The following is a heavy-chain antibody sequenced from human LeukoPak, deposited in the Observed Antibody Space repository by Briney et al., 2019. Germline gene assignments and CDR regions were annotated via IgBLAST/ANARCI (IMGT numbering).Heavy chain of an antibody. D-gene: IGHD7-27*01. CDR1: GYTFTRDW. CDR2: IYPGDSYS. Sequence: GESLKISCKGSGYTFTRDWIARVRQMPGEGLELMGIIYPGDSYSIYSPSLQGQVTMSADKSINTACLQWTSLKTSDDAMYYCARKNWGAFDFWGQGTLVTVSS. V-gene: IGHV5-51*01. J-gene: IGHJ4*02. CDR3: ARKNWGAFDF.